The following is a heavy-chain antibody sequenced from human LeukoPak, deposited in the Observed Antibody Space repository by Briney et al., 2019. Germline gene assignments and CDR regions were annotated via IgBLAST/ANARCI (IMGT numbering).Heavy chain of an antibody. J-gene: IGHJ4*02. V-gene: IGHV1-2*02. CDR2: INPNSGGT. CDR1: GYTFTGYY. CDR3: ARERIDGAVN. D-gene: IGHD4-11*01. Sequence: ASVKVSCKASGYTFTGYYMHWVRQAPGQGLEWMGWINPNSGGTNYAQKFQGRVTMTRDTSISTAYMELSSLRSDDTAVYYCARERIDGAVNWGQGTLVTVSS.